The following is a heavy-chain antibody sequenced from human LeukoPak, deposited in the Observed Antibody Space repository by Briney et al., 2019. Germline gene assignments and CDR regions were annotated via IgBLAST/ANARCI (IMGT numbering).Heavy chain of an antibody. Sequence: PSQTLSLTCAVSGGSISSGGYYWSWIRQPPGKGLEWIGYIYNSGSTNYNPSLKSRVAISVDTSKNQFSLKLNSVTAADTAVYYCARDSYSSSWYGPFDYWGQGTLVTVSS. J-gene: IGHJ4*02. CDR1: GGSISSGGYY. D-gene: IGHD6-13*01. V-gene: IGHV4-61*08. CDR3: ARDSYSSSWYGPFDY. CDR2: IYNSGST.